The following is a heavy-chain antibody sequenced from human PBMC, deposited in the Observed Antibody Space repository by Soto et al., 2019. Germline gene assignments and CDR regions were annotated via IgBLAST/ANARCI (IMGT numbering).Heavy chain of an antibody. D-gene: IGHD5-18*01. Sequence: SVKVSCKASGGTFSSYAISWVRQAPGQGLEWMGGIIPIFGTANYAQKFQGRVTITADESTSTAYMELSSLRAEDTAVYYCARQYSYGTLRLFYGDKPLDYWGQGTLVTVSS. CDR2: IIPIFGTA. J-gene: IGHJ4*02. CDR3: ARQYSYGTLRLFYGDKPLDY. CDR1: GGTFSSYA. V-gene: IGHV1-69*13.